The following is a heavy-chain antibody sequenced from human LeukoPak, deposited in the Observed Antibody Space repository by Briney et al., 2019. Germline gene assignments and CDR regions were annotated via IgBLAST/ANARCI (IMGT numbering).Heavy chain of an antibody. D-gene: IGHD6-19*01. CDR2: INHSGST. CDR1: GGTFSGYY. V-gene: IGHV4-34*01. Sequence: SETLSLTCAVYGGTFSGYYWSWIRQPPGKGLEWIGEINHSGSTNYNPSLKSRVTISVDTSKNQFSLKLSSVTAADTAVYYCARELAVAGTIDYWGQGTLVTVSS. CDR3: ARELAVAGTIDY. J-gene: IGHJ4*02.